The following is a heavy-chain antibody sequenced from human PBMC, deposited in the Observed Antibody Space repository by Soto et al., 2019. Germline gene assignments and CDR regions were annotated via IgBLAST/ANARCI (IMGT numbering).Heavy chain of an antibody. V-gene: IGHV3-33*01. CDR2: IWYDGSNK. Sequence: QVQLVESGGGVVQPGRSLRLSCAASGFIFSTYGMHWVRQAPGKGLEWVAVIWYDGSNKYSADSVKGRFTISRDNSKNTLYLQMNSLRAEDTAVYYCARDTTRAMVRIYYGMDVWGQGTTVTVSS. J-gene: IGHJ6*02. CDR1: GFIFSTYG. CDR3: ARDTTRAMVRIYYGMDV. D-gene: IGHD3-10*01.